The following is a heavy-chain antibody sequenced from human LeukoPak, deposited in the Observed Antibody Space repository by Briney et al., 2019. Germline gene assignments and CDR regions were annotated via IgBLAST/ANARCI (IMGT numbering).Heavy chain of an antibody. CDR2: ISGYNGNT. V-gene: IGHV1-18*01. CDR3: ARGGWTTGMDY. CDR1: GYSLTSHG. J-gene: IGHJ4*02. D-gene: IGHD1-14*01. Sequence: ASVKVSCKTSGYSLTSHGISWVRQAPGQGLEWMGWISGYNGNTNYAQKFQGRVTMTTDASTRTAHMEVRGLRSDDTAVYYCARGGWTTGMDYWGQGTLVTVSS.